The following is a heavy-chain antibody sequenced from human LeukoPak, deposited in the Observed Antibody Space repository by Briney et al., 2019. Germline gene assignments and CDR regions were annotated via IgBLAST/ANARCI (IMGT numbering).Heavy chain of an antibody. V-gene: IGHV1-2*02. CDR3: ARGGYGSGTPAVKEGNWFDP. J-gene: IGHJ5*02. CDR2: INPNSGGT. D-gene: IGHD3-10*01. Sequence: ASVTVSCKASGYTFTGYYMHWVRQAPGQGLEWMGWINPNSGGTNYAQKFQGRVTMTRDTSISTAYMELSRLRSDDTAVYYCARGGYGSGTPAVKEGNWFDPWGQGTLVTVSS. CDR1: GYTFTGYY.